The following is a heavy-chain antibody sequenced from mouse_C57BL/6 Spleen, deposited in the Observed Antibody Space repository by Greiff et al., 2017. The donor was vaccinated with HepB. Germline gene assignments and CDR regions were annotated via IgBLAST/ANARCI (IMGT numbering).Heavy chain of an antibody. Sequence: VQLQQSGPELVKPGASVKLSCKASGYTFTSYDINWVKQRPGQGLEWIGWIYPRDGSTKYNEKFKGKATLTVDTSSSTAYMELHSLTSEDSAVYFCARSGTTVVAPDYFDYWGQGTTLTVSS. V-gene: IGHV1-85*01. J-gene: IGHJ2*01. CDR2: IYPRDGST. CDR3: ARSGTTVVAPDYFDY. CDR1: GYTFTSYD. D-gene: IGHD1-1*01.